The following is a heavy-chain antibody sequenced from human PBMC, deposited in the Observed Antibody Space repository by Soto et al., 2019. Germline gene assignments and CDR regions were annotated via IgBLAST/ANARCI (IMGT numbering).Heavy chain of an antibody. CDR2: IDPSDSYT. Sequence: PGESLKISCKGSGYSFTSYRISWVRQMPGKGLEWMGRIDPSDSYTNYSPSFQGHVTISADKSISTAYLQWSSLKASDTAMYYCARRHSSSSAFDPWGQGTLVTVSS. V-gene: IGHV5-10-1*01. J-gene: IGHJ5*02. CDR1: GYSFTSYR. D-gene: IGHD6-13*01. CDR3: ARRHSSSSAFDP.